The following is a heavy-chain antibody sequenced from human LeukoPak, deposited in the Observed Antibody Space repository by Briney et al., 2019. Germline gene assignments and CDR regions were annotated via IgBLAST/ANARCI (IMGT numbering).Heavy chain of an antibody. J-gene: IGHJ4*02. CDR2: ISSSSSYI. D-gene: IGHD5-18*01. CDR1: GFTFSNHE. CDR3: ARVGGYSYGPDYYFDY. V-gene: IGHV3-21*01. Sequence: PGGSLRLSCVASGFTFSNHEMNWVRQAPGKGLEWVSSISSSSSYIYYADSVKGRFTISRDNAKNSLYLQMNSLRAEDTAVYYCARVGGYSYGPDYYFDYWGQGTLVTVSS.